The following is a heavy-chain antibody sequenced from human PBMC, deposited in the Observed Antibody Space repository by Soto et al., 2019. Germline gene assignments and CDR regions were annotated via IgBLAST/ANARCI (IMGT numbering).Heavy chain of an antibody. J-gene: IGHJ6*03. Sequence: GGSLRLSCAASGFTFSDYYMSWIRQAPGKGLEWVSYISSSGSTIYYADSVKGRFTISRDNAKNSLYLQMNSLRAEDTAVYYCARGYYDFWSGYWGYYYMDVWGKGTTVTVSS. V-gene: IGHV3-11*01. D-gene: IGHD3-3*01. CDR2: ISSSGSTI. CDR3: ARGYYDFWSGYWGYYYMDV. CDR1: GFTFSDYY.